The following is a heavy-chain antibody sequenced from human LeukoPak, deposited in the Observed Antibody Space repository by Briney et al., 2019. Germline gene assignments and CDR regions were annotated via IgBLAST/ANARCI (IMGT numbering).Heavy chain of an antibody. Sequence: SETLSLTCAVSGGSFSGYYWNWIRQSPGKGLEWIGEINHSGSTNYNPSLKSRVTISVDTSKNHFSLNLRSVTAADTAVYYCARRSYNSPFRYWGQGTPVTVSS. CDR1: GGSFSGYY. CDR2: INHSGST. CDR3: ARRSYNSPFRY. J-gene: IGHJ4*02. D-gene: IGHD5-24*01. V-gene: IGHV4-34*01.